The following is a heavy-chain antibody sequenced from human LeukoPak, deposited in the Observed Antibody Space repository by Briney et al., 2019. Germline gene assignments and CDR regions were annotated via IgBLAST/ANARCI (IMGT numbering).Heavy chain of an antibody. D-gene: IGHD3-22*01. CDR3: TTGIHYYDSKDYGMDV. Sequence: GGSLRLSCAASGFTFSSYGMHWVRQAPGKGLEWVAVIWYDGSNRYYADSVKGRFTISRDNSKNTLYLQMNSLRAEDTAVYYCTTGIHYYDSKDYGMDVWGQGTTVTVSS. CDR2: IWYDGSNR. CDR1: GFTFSSYG. J-gene: IGHJ6*02. V-gene: IGHV3-33*01.